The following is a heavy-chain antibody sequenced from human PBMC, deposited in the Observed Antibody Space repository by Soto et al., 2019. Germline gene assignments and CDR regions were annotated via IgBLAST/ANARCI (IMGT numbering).Heavy chain of an antibody. V-gene: IGHV4-59*01. D-gene: IGHD3-10*01. CDR1: GGAISNYY. J-gene: IGHJ5*02. CDR3: ARESAGSGKNNWFDP. Sequence: ETLSLTCTVSGGAISNYYWSWIRQPPGKGLEWIGYIYYSGSTDYNPSLKSRVTMSADTSKNQLSLKLTSVTAADTAVYYCARESAGSGKNNWFDPWGQGTLVTVSS. CDR2: IYYSGST.